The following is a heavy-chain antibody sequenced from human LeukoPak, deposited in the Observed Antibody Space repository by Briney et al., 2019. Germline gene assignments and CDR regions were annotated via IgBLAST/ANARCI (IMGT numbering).Heavy chain of an antibody. D-gene: IGHD1-26*01. CDR1: GYTFAGYG. CDR2: ISAYNGNT. Sequence: ASVTVSCMGSGYTFAGYGISWGRPPPDQELEWMGWISAYNGNTNYAQKLQGRVTMTTDTSTSTAYMELRSLRSDDTAVYYCARGASGSPRGDFDYWGQGTLVTVSS. V-gene: IGHV1-18*01. CDR3: ARGASGSPRGDFDY. J-gene: IGHJ4*02.